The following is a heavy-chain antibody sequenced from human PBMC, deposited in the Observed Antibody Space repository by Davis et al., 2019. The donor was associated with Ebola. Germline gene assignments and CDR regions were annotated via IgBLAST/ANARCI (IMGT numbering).Heavy chain of an antibody. D-gene: IGHD5-24*01. Sequence: PGGSLRLSCAASGFTFSDYYMSWIRRAPGKGLEWVSYISSSSSYTNYADSVKGRFTISRDNAKNSLYLQMNSLRAEDTAVYYCARDEPWGDGYKNYFDNWGQGTLVTVSS. CDR3: ARDEPWGDGYKNYFDN. CDR1: GFTFSDYY. V-gene: IGHV3-11*06. J-gene: IGHJ4*02. CDR2: ISSSSSYT.